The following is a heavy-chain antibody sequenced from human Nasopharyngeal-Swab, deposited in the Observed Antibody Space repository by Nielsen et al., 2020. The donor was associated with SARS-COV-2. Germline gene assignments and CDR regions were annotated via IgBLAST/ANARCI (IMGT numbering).Heavy chain of an antibody. J-gene: IGHJ4*02. CDR2: MYHHGNT. CDR3: ARDVGDLSVFFDF. Sequence: WIRRPPGEGLEWIGEMYHHGNTNYNPSLKSRVTISVDKPKKQFSLSLRSVTAADPAVYYWARDVGDLSVFFDFWGQGTPVTVSS. V-gene: IGHV4-4*02. D-gene: IGHD4-17*01.